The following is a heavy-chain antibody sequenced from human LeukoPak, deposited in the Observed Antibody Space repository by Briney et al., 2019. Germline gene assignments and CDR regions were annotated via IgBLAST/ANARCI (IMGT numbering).Heavy chain of an antibody. V-gene: IGHV3-74*03. J-gene: IGHJ4*02. CDR3: ARELASAAFDY. CDR1: GFTFSVYW. CDR2: IKSDGSSA. D-gene: IGHD5-12*01. Sequence: GGSLRLSCAASGFTFSVYWMHWVRQAPRKGLLWVSLIKSDGSSAMYADSVKGRFSISRDNAKNTLYLQMNSLRAEDTAVYFCARELASAAFDYWGRGTPVTVSS.